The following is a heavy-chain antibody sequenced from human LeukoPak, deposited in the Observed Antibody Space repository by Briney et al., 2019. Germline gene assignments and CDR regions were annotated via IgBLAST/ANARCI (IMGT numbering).Heavy chain of an antibody. V-gene: IGHV1-69*05. CDR1: GGTFSSYA. J-gene: IGHJ3*02. Sequence: SVKVSCKASGGTFSSYAISWVRQAPGQGLEWMGGIIPIFGTANYAQKFQGRVTITTDESTSTAYMELSSLRSEDTAVYYCARDAAVAGTHDAFDIWGQGTMVTVSS. D-gene: IGHD6-19*01. CDR2: IIPIFGTA. CDR3: ARDAAVAGTHDAFDI.